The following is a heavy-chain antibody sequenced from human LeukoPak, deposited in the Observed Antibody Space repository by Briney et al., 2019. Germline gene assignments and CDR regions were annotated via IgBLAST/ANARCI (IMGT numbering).Heavy chain of an antibody. J-gene: IGHJ4*02. Sequence: SETLSLTCIVSGGSINSYYWSWIRQPAGKGLEWIGRIYNNESTWSNPSLKSRVSMSIDTSKNQFSLKLSSVTAADAAVYYCARDIGNHFGGLDHYYYDYWGPGTLVTVSS. CDR2: IYNNEST. V-gene: IGHV4-4*07. CDR3: ARDIGNHFGGLDHYYYDY. D-gene: IGHD2-15*01. CDR1: GGSINSYY.